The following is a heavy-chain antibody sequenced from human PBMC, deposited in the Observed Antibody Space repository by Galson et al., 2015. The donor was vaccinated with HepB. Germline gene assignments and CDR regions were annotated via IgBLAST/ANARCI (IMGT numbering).Heavy chain of an antibody. CDR2: ITVGNGNT. J-gene: IGHJ4*02. CDR3: ARTGMATVGLRYYFDY. D-gene: IGHD6-13*01. V-gene: IGHV1-3*01. CDR1: GYTFTNYA. Sequence: SVKVSCKASGYTFTNYAMHWVRQAPGQRLEWLGWITVGNGNTKYSQKFQGRVTITRDTSASTAYMELSSLSSEDTAVYYCARTGMATVGLRYYFDYWGQGTLVTVSS.